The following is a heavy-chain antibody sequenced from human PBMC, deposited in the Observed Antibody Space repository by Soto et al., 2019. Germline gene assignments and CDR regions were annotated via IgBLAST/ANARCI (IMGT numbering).Heavy chain of an antibody. CDR3: AREPQGIAAALDY. V-gene: IGHV3-21*01. D-gene: IGHD6-13*01. J-gene: IGHJ4*02. CDR1: GFTFRTYG. Sequence: GGSLRLSCAASGFTFRTYGMNWVRRAPGGGLEWVASISSSGSFIYYADSVKGRFTTSRDDAEKSLYLQMNSLRAEDTALYYCAREPQGIAAALDYWGQGTLVTVSS. CDR2: ISSSGSFI.